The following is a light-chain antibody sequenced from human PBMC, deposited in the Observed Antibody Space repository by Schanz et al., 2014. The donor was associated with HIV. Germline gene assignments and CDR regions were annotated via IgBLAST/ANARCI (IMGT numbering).Light chain of an antibody. V-gene: IGLV2-14*03. J-gene: IGLJ1*01. CDR2: DVT. CDR1: SSDVGADNS. Sequence: QSALTQPASVSGSPGQSITISCTGTSSDVGADNSVSWYQQHPGRAPRLLVYDVTYRPSGVSNRFSGSKSGNTASLTVSGLQAEDEADYYCCSYAGRYTFYVFGTGTKLTVL. CDR3: CSYAGRYTFYV.